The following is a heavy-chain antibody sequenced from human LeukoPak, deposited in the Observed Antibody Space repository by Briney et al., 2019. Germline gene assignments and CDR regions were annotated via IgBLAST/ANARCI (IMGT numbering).Heavy chain of an antibody. J-gene: IGHJ6*04. CDR2: IKQDGSEK. CDR3: ARKAYGLDV. V-gene: IGHV3-7*03. CDR1: GFTFSSYW. Sequence: GGSLRLSCAPSGFTFSSYWMSWVRQAPGKGLEWVANIKQDGSEKYYVDSVKGRFTISRDIGKNSLYLQMNSLRAEDTAVYYCARKAYGLDVWGKGTTVTVSS.